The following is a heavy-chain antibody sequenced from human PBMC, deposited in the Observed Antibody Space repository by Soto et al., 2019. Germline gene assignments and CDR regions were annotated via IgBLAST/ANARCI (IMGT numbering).Heavy chain of an antibody. CDR3: AREYYGLLTGYYTDY. CDR2: ISGDGVTT. Sequence: EVQLVESGGDLVRRGGSLRLSCAASGFPFSSYWMHWVRHTPGKGLDWVARISGDGVTTYYADSVTGRFTVSRDNAKNTLSLQTSGLRAEDTAVYYCAREYYGLLTGYYTDYWGQGTLVSVSS. V-gene: IGHV3-74*01. J-gene: IGHJ4*02. D-gene: IGHD3-9*01. CDR1: GFPFSSYW.